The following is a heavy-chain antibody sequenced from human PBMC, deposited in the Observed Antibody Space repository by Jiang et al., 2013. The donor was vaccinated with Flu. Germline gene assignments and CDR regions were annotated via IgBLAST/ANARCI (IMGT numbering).Heavy chain of an antibody. V-gene: IGHV1-2*04. CDR3: ATVRTSSRLSDPFDI. Sequence: VKKPGASVKVSCKASGYTFTDYYLHWVRQAPGQGLEWMGWIYPNSGDTNYAQKFQGWVTLTRDTSISTAYMELSRLRSDDTAVYYCATVRTSSRLSDPFDIWGQGTMVTVSS. CDR2: IYPNSGDT. D-gene: IGHD3-10*01. CDR1: GYTFTDYY. J-gene: IGHJ3*02.